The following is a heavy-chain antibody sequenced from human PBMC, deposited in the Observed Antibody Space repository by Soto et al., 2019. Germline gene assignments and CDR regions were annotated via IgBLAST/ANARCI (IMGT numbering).Heavy chain of an antibody. Sequence: QLLESGPGLVTPSETLSLTCTVSGGSISSSGYYWGWTRQPPGKGLEWIGSIYYSGTTYYDPSLKSRVTMSVDTSKNQSPLKLSSMTAADTAVYYCARHLRRGPVVKGMDVWGQGTTVTVSS. CDR1: GGSISSSGYY. CDR2: IYYSGTT. J-gene: IGHJ6*02. D-gene: IGHD3-10*01. V-gene: IGHV4-39*01. CDR3: ARHLRRGPVVKGMDV.